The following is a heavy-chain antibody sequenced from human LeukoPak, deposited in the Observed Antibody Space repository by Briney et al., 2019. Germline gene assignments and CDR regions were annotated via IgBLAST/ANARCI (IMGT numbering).Heavy chain of an antibody. CDR3: AGTAARSPAEYFQH. Sequence: PSETLSLTCAVSGGSISSSNWWSWVRQPPGKGLEWIGEIYHSGSTNYNPSLKSRVTISVDKSKNQFSLKLSSVTAADTAVYYCAGTAARSPAEYFQHWGQGTLVTVSS. CDR1: GGSISSSNW. V-gene: IGHV4-4*02. D-gene: IGHD6-13*01. CDR2: IYHSGST. J-gene: IGHJ1*01.